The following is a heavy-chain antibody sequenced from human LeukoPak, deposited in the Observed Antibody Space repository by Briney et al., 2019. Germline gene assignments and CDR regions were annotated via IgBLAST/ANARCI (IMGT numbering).Heavy chain of an antibody. J-gene: IGHJ4*02. CDR2: IIPIFGTA. CDR1: GGTFSSYA. V-gene: IGHV1-69*01. Sequence: VASVKVSRKASGGTFSSYAISWVRQAPGQGLEWMGGIIPIFGTANYAQKFQGRVTITADESTSTAYMELGSLRSEDTAVYYCARARGWDGSGSYYIPYYFDYWGQGTLVTVSS. D-gene: IGHD3-10*01. CDR3: ARARGWDGSGSYYIPYYFDY.